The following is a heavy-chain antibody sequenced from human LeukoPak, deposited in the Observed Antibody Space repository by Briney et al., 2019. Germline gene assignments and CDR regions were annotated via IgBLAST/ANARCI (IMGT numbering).Heavy chain of an antibody. Sequence: SETLSLTCTVSGGSISSSSYYWGWIRQPPGKGLEWIGSIYHSGSTYYNPSLKSRVIISVDTSKNQFSLKLSSVTAADTAVYYCARGGGYYGSGRTGYLDYWGQGTLVTVSS. V-gene: IGHV4-39*07. D-gene: IGHD3-10*01. CDR2: IYHSGST. J-gene: IGHJ4*02. CDR1: GGSISSSSYY. CDR3: ARGGGYYGSGRTGYLDY.